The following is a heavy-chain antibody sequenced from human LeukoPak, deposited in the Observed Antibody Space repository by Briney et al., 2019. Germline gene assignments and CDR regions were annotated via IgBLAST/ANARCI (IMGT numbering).Heavy chain of an antibody. J-gene: IGHJ4*02. V-gene: IGHV3-7*01. CDR2: INQDESDK. CDR3: ARNRGHQQFDY. CDR1: GFTFSSFW. Sequence: GGSLRLSCVASGFTFSSFWMSWVRQAPGKGLEWVGWINQDESDKQYVDSVRGRFTISRDNAKNSIYLQMNSLRAEDTAVYYCARNRGHQQFDYWGQGTLVTDSS. D-gene: IGHD1/OR15-1a*01.